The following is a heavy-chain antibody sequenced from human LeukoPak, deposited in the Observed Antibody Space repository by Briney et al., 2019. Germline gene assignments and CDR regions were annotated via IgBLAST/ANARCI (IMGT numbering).Heavy chain of an antibody. CDR3: GRRSAGYGIDY. D-gene: IGHD2-15*01. J-gene: IGHJ4*02. CDR2: IYPGDSDT. CDR1: GYTFTNYW. V-gene: IGHV5-51*01. Sequence: MPGESLKISCKGSGYTFTNYWIGWVRQMPGKGVEWVGIIYPGDSDTRYSPSFQGQVTISADKSISTAYLQWSSLKASDSAMYYCGRRSAGYGIDYWGQGTLVTVSS.